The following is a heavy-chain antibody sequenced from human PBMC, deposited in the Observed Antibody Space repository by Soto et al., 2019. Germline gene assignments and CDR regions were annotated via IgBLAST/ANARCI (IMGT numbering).Heavy chain of an antibody. V-gene: IGHV3-11*01. CDR3: ARDWRNYYDSSGYYDY. J-gene: IGHJ4*02. D-gene: IGHD3-22*01. CDR2: ISSSGSTI. Sequence: SLRLSCAASGFTFSDYYMSWIRQAPGKGLEWVSYISSSGSTIYYADSVKGRFTISRDNAKNSLYLQMNSLRAEDTAVYYCARDWRNYYDSSGYYDYWGQGTLVTVSS. CDR1: GFTFSDYY.